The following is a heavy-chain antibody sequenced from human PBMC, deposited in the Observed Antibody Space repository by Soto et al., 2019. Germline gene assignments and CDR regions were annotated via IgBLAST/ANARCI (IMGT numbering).Heavy chain of an antibody. J-gene: IGHJ4*02. Sequence: QVQLQQWGAGLLKPSETLSLTCAVYGGSFSGYYWSWIRQPPGKGLEWIGEINHSGSTNYNPSLKSRVTISVDTSKKQFSLKLSSVTAADTAVYYCARVDYGDRPIDYWGQGTLVTVSS. CDR3: ARVDYGDRPIDY. V-gene: IGHV4-34*01. D-gene: IGHD4-17*01. CDR1: GGSFSGYY. CDR2: INHSGST.